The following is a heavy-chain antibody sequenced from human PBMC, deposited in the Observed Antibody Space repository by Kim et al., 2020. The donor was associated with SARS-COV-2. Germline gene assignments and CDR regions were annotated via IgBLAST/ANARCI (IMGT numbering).Heavy chain of an antibody. D-gene: IGHD2-15*01. CDR2: GNGNK. Sequence: GNGNKIYSQKFQGRVTFTTDTSASTAYMELSRLRSEDSAVYYCLGGYYFDYWGQGTLVTVSS. CDR3: LGGYYFDY. J-gene: IGHJ4*02. V-gene: IGHV1-3*01.